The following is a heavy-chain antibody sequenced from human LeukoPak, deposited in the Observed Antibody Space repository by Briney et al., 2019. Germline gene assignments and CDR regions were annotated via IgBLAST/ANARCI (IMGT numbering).Heavy chain of an antibody. CDR1: GSTFSSYE. CDR3: ATLSVTYYFDY. D-gene: IGHD4-17*01. J-gene: IGHJ4*02. Sequence: GGSLRLSCAASGSTFSSYEMNWVRQAPGKGLEWVSYISSSGSTIYYADSVKGRFTISRDNAKNSLYLQMNSLRAEDTAVYYCATLSVTYYFDYWGQGTLVTVSS. CDR2: ISSSGSTI. V-gene: IGHV3-48*03.